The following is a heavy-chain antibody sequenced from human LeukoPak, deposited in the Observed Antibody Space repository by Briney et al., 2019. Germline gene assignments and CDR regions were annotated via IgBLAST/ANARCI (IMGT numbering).Heavy chain of an antibody. Sequence: GGSPRLSCAASGFTFSSYSMNWVRQAPGKGLEWVSSISSSSSYIYYADSVKGRFTISRDNAKNSLYLQMNSLRAEDTAVYYCARGPYSGYCSSTSCYEYYFDYWGQGTLVTVSS. CDR1: GFTFSSYS. J-gene: IGHJ4*02. CDR2: ISSSSSYI. V-gene: IGHV3-21*01. CDR3: ARGPYSGYCSSTSCYEYYFDY. D-gene: IGHD2-2*01.